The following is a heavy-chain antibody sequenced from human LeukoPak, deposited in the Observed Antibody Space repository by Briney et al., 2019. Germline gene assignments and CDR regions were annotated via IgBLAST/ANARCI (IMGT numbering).Heavy chain of an antibody. D-gene: IGHD6-6*01. J-gene: IGHJ4*02. CDR1: GFTFSNFW. V-gene: IGHV3-7*03. CDR3: AKDEYSSSHY. CDR2: INQDGSEK. Sequence: PGGSLRLSCAASGFTFSNFWMSWVRQAPGKGLEWVATINQDGSEKYYVGSVKGRFTISRDNARNSLYLQMNSLRAEDTAVYYCAKDEYSSSHYWGQGTLVTVSS.